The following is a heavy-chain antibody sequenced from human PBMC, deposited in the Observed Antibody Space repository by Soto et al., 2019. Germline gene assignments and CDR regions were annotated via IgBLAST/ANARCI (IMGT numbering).Heavy chain of an antibody. V-gene: IGHV3-23*01. Sequence: EVQLLESGGGLVQPGGSLRLSCAASGFTFSIYAMSWVRQAPGKGLEWVSAISPSGGDTYYADSVTGRFTISRDNSRDTLYLQMSNLRVEDTAVYFCARDLGLVAAGRGYYYYYGMDVWGQGTTVTVSS. CDR1: GFTFSIYA. J-gene: IGHJ6*02. CDR3: ARDLGLVAAGRGYYYYYGMDV. D-gene: IGHD6-13*01. CDR2: ISPSGGDT.